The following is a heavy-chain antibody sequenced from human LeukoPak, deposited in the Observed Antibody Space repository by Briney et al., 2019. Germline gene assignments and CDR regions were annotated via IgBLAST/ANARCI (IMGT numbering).Heavy chain of an antibody. CDR2: MYNSGST. D-gene: IGHD3-3*01. Sequence: SETLSLTCTVSGGSISGSYWSWIRQPPGKGLEWIAYMYNSGSTNYNPSLKSRVTISIDTSKNQFSLKLSSLTAADTAVYYCAGYDFWSGYFNYWGQGTLVTVSS. CDR3: AGYDFWSGYFNY. V-gene: IGHV4-59*01. CDR1: GGSISGSY. J-gene: IGHJ4*02.